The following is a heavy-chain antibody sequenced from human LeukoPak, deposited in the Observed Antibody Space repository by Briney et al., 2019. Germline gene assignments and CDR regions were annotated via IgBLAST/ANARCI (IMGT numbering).Heavy chain of an antibody. CDR1: GFTFSGSA. Sequence: GGSLRLSCAASGFTFSGSAMSWVRQAPGEGLEWVSLISYSGANSYYTDSVRGRFTISRDNSKDTLFLQMNSLRAEDTAIYYCARDMQLSTRGLGTMVTVSS. J-gene: IGHJ3*01. CDR2: ISYSGANS. CDR3: ARDMQLST. D-gene: IGHD3-16*02. V-gene: IGHV3-23*01.